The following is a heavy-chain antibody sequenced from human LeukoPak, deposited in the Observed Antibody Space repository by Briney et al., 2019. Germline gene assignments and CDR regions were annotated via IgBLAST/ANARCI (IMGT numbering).Heavy chain of an antibody. J-gene: IGHJ4*02. V-gene: IGHV1-69*04. Sequence: SLKVSCKASGGTFSSYAISWVRHAPGQGLEWMGRIIPILGIANYAQKFQGRVTITADKSTSTAYMELSSLRSEDTAVYYCATPDGYYDYVWGSCWGQGTLVTVSS. D-gene: IGHD3-16*01. CDR3: ATPDGYYDYVWGSC. CDR2: IIPILGIA. CDR1: GGTFSSYA.